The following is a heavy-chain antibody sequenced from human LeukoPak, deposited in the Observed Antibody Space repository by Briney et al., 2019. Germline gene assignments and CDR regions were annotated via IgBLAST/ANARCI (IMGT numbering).Heavy chain of an antibody. Sequence: GGSLRLSCAASGFTFSSYEMNWVRQAPGKGLEWVSYISSTTNSIYYADSVKDRFTISRDNAKNSLYLQMNSLRAEDTAVYYCASRKDFPRRFDPWGQGTLVTVSS. J-gene: IGHJ5*02. V-gene: IGHV3-48*03. CDR2: ISSTTNSI. CDR3: ASRKDFPRRFDP. CDR1: GFTFSSYE. D-gene: IGHD2-15*01.